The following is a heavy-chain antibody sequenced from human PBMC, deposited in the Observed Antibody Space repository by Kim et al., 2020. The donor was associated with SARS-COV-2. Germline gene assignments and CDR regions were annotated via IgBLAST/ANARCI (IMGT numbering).Heavy chain of an antibody. CDR3: ARVFDDFWSGDYYGMDV. D-gene: IGHD3-3*01. J-gene: IGHJ6*02. V-gene: IGHV3-53*01. Sequence: VKGRFTISRDNSKNTLYLQMNSLRAEDTAVYYCARVFDDFWSGDYYGMDVWGQGTTVTVSS.